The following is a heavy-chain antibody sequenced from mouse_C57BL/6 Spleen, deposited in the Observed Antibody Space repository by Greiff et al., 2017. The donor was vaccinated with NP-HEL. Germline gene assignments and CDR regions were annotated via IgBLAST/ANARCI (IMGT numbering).Heavy chain of an antibody. D-gene: IGHD1-1*01. J-gene: IGHJ3*01. CDR2: INPYNGGT. V-gene: IGHV1-19*01. Sequence: EVQLQQSGPVLVKPGASVKMSCKASGYTFTDYYMNWVKQSHGKSLEWIGVINPYNGGTSYNQKFKGKATLTVDKSSSTAYMELNSLTSEDSAVYYCAREGYGSSYSAWFAYWGQGTLVTVSA. CDR3: AREGYGSSYSAWFAY. CDR1: GYTFTDYY.